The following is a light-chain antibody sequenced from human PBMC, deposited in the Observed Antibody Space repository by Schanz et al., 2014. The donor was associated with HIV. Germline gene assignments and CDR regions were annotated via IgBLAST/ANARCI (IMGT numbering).Light chain of an antibody. J-gene: IGKJ1*01. CDR3: LQHNSYPRT. CDR1: EYISTY. Sequence: DIQMTQSPSTLSASVGDRVTITCRASEYISTYLAWYQQKPGKAPNLLIYAASTLHTGVPLRFSGSGSGTDFTLTINGLQPDDFATYYCLQHNSYPRTFGQGTKVEIK. V-gene: IGKV1-9*01. CDR2: AAS.